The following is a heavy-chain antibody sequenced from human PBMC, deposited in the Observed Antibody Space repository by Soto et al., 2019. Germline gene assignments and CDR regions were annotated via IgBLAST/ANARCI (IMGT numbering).Heavy chain of an antibody. Sequence: GASVKVSCKASGYTFTSYDINWVRQATGQGLEWKGWMNPNSGNTGYAQKFQGRVTMTRNTSISTAYMKLSSLRSEDTAVYYCARHLRGYDFWSGYYTIGVFDYWGQGTLVTVSS. CDR2: MNPNSGNT. CDR3: ARHLRGYDFWSGYYTIGVFDY. J-gene: IGHJ4*02. D-gene: IGHD3-3*01. V-gene: IGHV1-8*01. CDR1: GYTFTSYD.